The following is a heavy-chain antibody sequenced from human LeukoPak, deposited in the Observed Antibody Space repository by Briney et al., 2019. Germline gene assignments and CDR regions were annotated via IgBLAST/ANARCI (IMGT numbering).Heavy chain of an antibody. J-gene: IGHJ4*02. CDR3: ARTNYDFWSGFHLPFDY. Sequence: GASVKVSCKASGYTFTSYDINWVRQATGQGLEWMGWMSPNSGNTGYAQKFQGRVTITRNTSVSTACMELSSLRSEDTAVYYCARTNYDFWSGFHLPFDYWGQGTLVTVSS. V-gene: IGHV1-8*03. CDR2: MSPNSGNT. CDR1: GYTFTSYD. D-gene: IGHD3-3*01.